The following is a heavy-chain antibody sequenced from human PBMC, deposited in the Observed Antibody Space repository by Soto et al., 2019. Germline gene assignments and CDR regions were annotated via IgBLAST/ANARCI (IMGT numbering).Heavy chain of an antibody. CDR1: GYTFSMYG. Sequence: QVQLVQSGTEVKKPGASVKVSCKASGYTFSMYGINWVRQAPGQGLEWMGWISGFNGNTNYAEKVQGRVTLTTDTSTTTTYMDLRSLTSDDTAIYYCARDLRSGRDDAFEIWGQGTMVTVSS. J-gene: IGHJ3*02. CDR3: ARDLRSGRDDAFEI. V-gene: IGHV1-18*01. CDR2: ISGFNGNT. D-gene: IGHD1-26*01.